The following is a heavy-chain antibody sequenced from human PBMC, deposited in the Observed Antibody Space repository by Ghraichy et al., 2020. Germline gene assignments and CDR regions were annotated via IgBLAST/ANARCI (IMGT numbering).Heavy chain of an antibody. D-gene: IGHD3-9*01. CDR2: IYYSGST. Sequence: SETLSLTCTVSGGSISSSSYYWGWIRQPPGKGLEWIGSIYYSGSTYYNPSLKSRVTISVDTSKNQFSLKLSSVTAADTAVYYCARLYSLILTGYYGAVDPWGQGTLVTVSS. J-gene: IGHJ5*02. CDR3: ARLYSLILTGYYGAVDP. CDR1: GGSISSSSYY. V-gene: IGHV4-39*01.